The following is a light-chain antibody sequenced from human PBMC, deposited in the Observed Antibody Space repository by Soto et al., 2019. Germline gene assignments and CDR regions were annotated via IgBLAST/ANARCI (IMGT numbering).Light chain of an antibody. Sequence: DIQMTQSPSTLSASVGDRVTITCRASQSISSWLAWYQQKLGRAPRLLIYDDSSLESGVPSRFSGSGYGTEFTLTISSLQPDDFATYYCQHYNSYGTFGQGTKVDIK. CDR1: QSISSW. V-gene: IGKV1-5*01. J-gene: IGKJ1*01. CDR2: DDS. CDR3: QHYNSYGT.